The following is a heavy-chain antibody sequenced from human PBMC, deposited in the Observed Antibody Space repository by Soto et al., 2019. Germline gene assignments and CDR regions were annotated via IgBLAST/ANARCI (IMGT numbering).Heavy chain of an antibody. D-gene: IGHD3-3*01. Sequence: VVSLRLSCAASGFTFSSYAMSWVRQAPGKGLEWVSAISGSGGSTYYADSVKGRFTISRDNSKNTAYLQMNSLKTEDTAVYYCTRHALRWSGYYTTGYYGMDVRGQGTTVTVSS. V-gene: IGHV3-23*01. CDR3: TRHALRWSGYYTTGYYGMDV. CDR2: ISGSGGST. CDR1: GFTFSSYA. J-gene: IGHJ6*02.